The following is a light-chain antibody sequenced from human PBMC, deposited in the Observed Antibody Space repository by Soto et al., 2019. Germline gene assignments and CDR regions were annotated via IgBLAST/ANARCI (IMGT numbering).Light chain of an antibody. CDR2: TAS. CDR3: QQSYGPPFT. CDR1: QSIATY. Sequence: DMQMTQSPSSLSASVGDRVTITCRASQSIATYLNWYQQKPGKAPVLLIYTASNLKSGVPSRFSGSGSGTDFTLNISGLQPEDFATYYCQQSYGPPFTFGGGTKVDIK. J-gene: IGKJ4*01. V-gene: IGKV1-39*01.